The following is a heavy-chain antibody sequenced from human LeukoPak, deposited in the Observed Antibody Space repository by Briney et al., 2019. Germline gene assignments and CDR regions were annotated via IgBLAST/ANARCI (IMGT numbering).Heavy chain of an antibody. CDR1: RFTISSYA. D-gene: IGHD6-6*01. Sequence: RSGGSLRLSCAASRFTISSYAMHWVRQAPGKGLEWVAVISYDGSSKYYADSVKGRFTISRDNSKNTLYLQMNSLRAEDTAVYYCAREDSSSFDYWGQGTLVTVSS. J-gene: IGHJ4*02. V-gene: IGHV3-30-3*01. CDR3: AREDSSSFDY. CDR2: ISYDGSSK.